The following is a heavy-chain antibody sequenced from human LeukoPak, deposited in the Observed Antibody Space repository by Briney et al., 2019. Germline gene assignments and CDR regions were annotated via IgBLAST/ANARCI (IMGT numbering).Heavy chain of an antibody. CDR3: ARSSGPLGWPSGSYYDY. D-gene: IGHD1-26*01. Sequence: SVKVSCKASGYTFTSYYMHWVRQAPGQGLEWMGRIIPIFGTANYAQKFQGRVTITTDESTSTAYMELSSLRSEDTAVYYCARSSGPLGWPSGSYYDYWGQGTLVTVSS. J-gene: IGHJ4*02. CDR2: IIPIFGTA. CDR1: GYTFTSYY. V-gene: IGHV1-69*05.